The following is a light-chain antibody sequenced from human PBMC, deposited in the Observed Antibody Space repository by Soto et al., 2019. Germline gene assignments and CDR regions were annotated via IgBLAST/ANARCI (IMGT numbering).Light chain of an antibody. Sequence: QSALTQPASVPGSPGQSITISCTGTSSDVGGYNYVSWYQQHPGKAPKLMIYEVSNRPSGVSNRFSGSKSGNTASLTISGLQAEDEADYYCSSYTSSSTLRVFGGGTKLTVL. V-gene: IGLV2-14*01. CDR3: SSYTSSSTLRV. J-gene: IGLJ3*02. CDR2: EVS. CDR1: SSDVGGYNY.